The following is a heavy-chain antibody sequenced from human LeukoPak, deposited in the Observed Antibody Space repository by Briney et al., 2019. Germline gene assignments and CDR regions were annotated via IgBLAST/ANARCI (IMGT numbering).Heavy chain of an antibody. D-gene: IGHD5-24*01. J-gene: IGHJ4*02. Sequence: GGSLRLSCAVSGFTFSSYSMSWVRQAPGRGLEWVSAMSGSGGSTYYADSVKGRFTISRDNSKNTLYLQMNSLRADDTAVYYCAKSGYNRFDYWGQGTLVTVSS. CDR1: GFTFSSYS. CDR2: MSGSGGST. V-gene: IGHV3-23*01. CDR3: AKSGYNRFDY.